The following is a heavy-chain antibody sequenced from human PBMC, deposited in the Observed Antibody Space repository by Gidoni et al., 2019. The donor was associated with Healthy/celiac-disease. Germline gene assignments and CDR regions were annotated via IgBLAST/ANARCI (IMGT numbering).Heavy chain of an antibody. CDR1: GFTFSDYY. V-gene: IGHV3-11*01. D-gene: IGHD6-6*01. J-gene: IGHJ6*03. CDR3: AYSSSSYYYYYMDV. CDR2: ISSSGSTI. Sequence: QVQLVESGGGLVKPGGSLRLSCAASGFTFSDYYMSWIRQAPGKGLDWVSYISSSGSTIYYADSVKGRFTISRDNAKNSLYLQMNSLRAEDTAVYYCAYSSSSYYYYYMDVWGKGTTVTVSS.